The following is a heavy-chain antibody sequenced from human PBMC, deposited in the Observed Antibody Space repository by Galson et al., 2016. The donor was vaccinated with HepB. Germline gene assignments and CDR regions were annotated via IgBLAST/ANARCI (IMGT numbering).Heavy chain of an antibody. V-gene: IGHV4-4*02. CDR2: IYHTGTT. J-gene: IGHJ4*02. Sequence: ETLSLTCAVSGGSISNNNWWSWVRQPPGKGLEWIGEIYHTGTTNHNPSLKSRVTISLDKSKNLFSLKLRSVTAADTAVYYCAGETGWYAYWGQGALVTVSS. D-gene: IGHD6-19*01. CDR1: GGSISNNNW. CDR3: AGETGWYAY.